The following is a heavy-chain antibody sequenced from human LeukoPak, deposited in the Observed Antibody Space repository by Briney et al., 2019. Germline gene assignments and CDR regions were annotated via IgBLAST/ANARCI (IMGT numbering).Heavy chain of an antibody. J-gene: IGHJ4*02. CDR1: GFTFIAYY. V-gene: IGHV1-2*02. Sequence: ASVKVSCKASGFTFIAYYIHWVRQAPGQGLDWMGWINPNSGGTNYAQKFQGRVTMTRDTSISTAYMELSGLRFDDTAIYYCARCQYSHGYWGQGTLVTVSS. CDR3: ARCQYSHGY. D-gene: IGHD2-2*03. CDR2: INPNSGGT.